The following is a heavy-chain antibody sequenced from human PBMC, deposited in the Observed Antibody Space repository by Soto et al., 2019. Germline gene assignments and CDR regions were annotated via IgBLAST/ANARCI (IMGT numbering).Heavy chain of an antibody. V-gene: IGHV1-24*01. CDR3: ATPAYYDILTGEGAFDI. CDR2: FDPEDGET. Sequence: ASVKVSCKASGYTFTSYAMHWVRQAPGKGLEWMGGFDPEDGETIYAQKFQGRVTMTEDTSTDTAYMELSSLRSEDTAVYYCATPAYYDILTGEGAFDIWGQGTMVTVSS. J-gene: IGHJ3*02. D-gene: IGHD3-9*01. CDR1: GYTFTSYA.